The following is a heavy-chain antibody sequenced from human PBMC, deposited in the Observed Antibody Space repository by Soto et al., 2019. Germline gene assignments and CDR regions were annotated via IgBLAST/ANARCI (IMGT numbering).Heavy chain of an antibody. CDR2: IIPIFGTA. Sequence: SVKVSCKASGGTFSSYAISWVRQAPGQGLEWMGGIIPIFGTANYAQKFQGRVTITADESTSTAYMELSSLRSEDTAVYYCSSSNSNSGDYYYYYGMDVWGQGTTVTVSS. D-gene: IGHD4-4*01. V-gene: IGHV1-69*13. CDR1: GGTFSSYA. CDR3: SSSNSNSGDYYYYYGMDV. J-gene: IGHJ6*02.